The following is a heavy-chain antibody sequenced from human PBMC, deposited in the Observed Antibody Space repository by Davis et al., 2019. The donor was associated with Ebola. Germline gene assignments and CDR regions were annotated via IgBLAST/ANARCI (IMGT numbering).Heavy chain of an antibody. CDR1: GFTVSSNY. CDR3: TRVETTHYYSYGIDV. CDR2: IYSGGST. Sequence: GESLKISCAASGFTVSSNYMSWVRQAPGKGLEWVSVIYSGGSTYYADSVKGRFTISRDNSKNTLYLQMNSLRAEDTAVYYCTRVETTHYYSYGIDVWRPQPTVTVSS. J-gene: IGHJ6*02. D-gene: IGHD4-17*01. V-gene: IGHV3-66*01.